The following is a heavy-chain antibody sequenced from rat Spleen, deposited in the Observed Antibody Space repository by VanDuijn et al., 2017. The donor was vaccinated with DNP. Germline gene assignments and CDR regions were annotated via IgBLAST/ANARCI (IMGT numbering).Heavy chain of an antibody. Sequence: EVQLVESGGDLVQPGRSLKLSCVASGFTFNNYWMTWIRQVPGKGPEWVASISSSGGSTYYPDSVKGRFTISRDNAKSTLYLQMNSLRSEDTATYYCKVGARYWGQGVMVTVSS. CDR2: ISSSGGST. CDR3: KVGARY. V-gene: IGHV5-31*01. CDR1: GFTFNNYW. D-gene: IGHD5-1*01. J-gene: IGHJ2*01.